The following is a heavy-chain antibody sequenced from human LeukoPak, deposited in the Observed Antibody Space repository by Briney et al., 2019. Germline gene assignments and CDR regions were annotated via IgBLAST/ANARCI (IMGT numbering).Heavy chain of an antibody. CDR2: IRYDGSNN. J-gene: IGHJ4*02. CDR1: GFTISSYG. V-gene: IGHV3-30*02. D-gene: IGHD6-13*01. CDR3: VKDSSSSWFGGDSK. Sequence: GGSLRLSCVASGFTISSYGMHWVRQAPGKGLEWVAFIRYDGSNNHYADSVKGRFTISRDNSKNTLYLQMTSLRAEDTAVYYCVKDSSSSWFGGDSKWGQGTLVTVSS.